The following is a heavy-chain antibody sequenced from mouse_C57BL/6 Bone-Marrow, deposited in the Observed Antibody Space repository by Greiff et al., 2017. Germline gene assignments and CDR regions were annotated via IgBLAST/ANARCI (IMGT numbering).Heavy chain of an antibody. J-gene: IGHJ4*01. CDR2: IDPENGDT. CDR1: GFTIKDDY. CDR3: ARRDSRDY. V-gene: IGHV14-4*01. Sequence: VQLQQSGAELVRPGASVKLSCTASGFTIKDDYMHWVKQRPEQGLEWIGWIDPENGDTEYASKFQGKATITADTSSNTAYMPLSSLTSEDSAVYYCARRDSRDYWGQGTSVTVSS.